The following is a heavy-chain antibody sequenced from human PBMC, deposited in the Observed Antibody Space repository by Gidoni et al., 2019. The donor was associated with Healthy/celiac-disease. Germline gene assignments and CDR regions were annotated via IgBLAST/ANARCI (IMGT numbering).Heavy chain of an antibody. J-gene: IGHJ6*02. D-gene: IGHD5-18*01. CDR1: GYTFTSYY. Sequence: QVQLVQSGAEVKKPGASVTVSCKASGYTFTSYYMHWVRQAHGQVLEWMGIINPSGGSTSYAQKFQGRVTMTRDTSTSTVYMELSSLRSEDTAVYYCARGVDTAMVRGINYGMDVWGQGTTVTVSS. CDR2: INPSGGST. V-gene: IGHV1-46*01. CDR3: ARGVDTAMVRGINYGMDV.